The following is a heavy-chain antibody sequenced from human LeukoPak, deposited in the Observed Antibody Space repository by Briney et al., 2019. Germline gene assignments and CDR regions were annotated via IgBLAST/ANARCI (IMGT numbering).Heavy chain of an antibody. J-gene: IGHJ6*03. Sequence: ASVTVSCKASGYTFTGYYMHWVRQAPGQGLEWMGWINPNSGGTNYAQKFQGRVTMTRDTSISTAYMELSRLRSDDTAVYYCARDRGSGSYPIYCYMDVWGKGTTVTVSS. CDR2: INPNSGGT. V-gene: IGHV1-2*02. CDR3: ARDRGSGSYPIYCYMDV. D-gene: IGHD3-10*01. CDR1: GYTFTGYY.